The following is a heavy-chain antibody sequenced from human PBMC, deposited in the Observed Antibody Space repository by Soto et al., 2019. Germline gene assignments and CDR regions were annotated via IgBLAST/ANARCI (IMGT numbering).Heavy chain of an antibody. D-gene: IGHD1-26*01. CDR3: ARSSGSYWQLDY. V-gene: IGHV1-3*01. Sequence: QVQLVQSGAEVKKPGASVKVSCKASGYTFTSYAMHWVRQAPGQRLEWMGWINAGNGNTKYSQKFQGRVTITRDTSASTAYMELSSLRSEDTAVYYCARSSGSYWQLDYWGQGTLVTVSS. J-gene: IGHJ4*02. CDR2: INAGNGNT. CDR1: GYTFTSYA.